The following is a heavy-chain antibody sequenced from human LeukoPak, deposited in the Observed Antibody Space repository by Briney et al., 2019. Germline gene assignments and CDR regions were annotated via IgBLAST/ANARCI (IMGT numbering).Heavy chain of an antibody. J-gene: IGHJ4*02. CDR1: GFTVSSNY. V-gene: IGHV3-53*01. CDR3: AKDPYSNYIW. CDR2: IYSGGST. D-gene: IGHD4-11*01. Sequence: PGGSLRLSCAASGFTVSSNYMSWVRQAPGKGLEWVSVIYSGGSTYYADSVKGRFTISRDNPKNTLYPQMNSLRAEDTAVYYCAKDPYSNYIWWGQGTLVTVSS.